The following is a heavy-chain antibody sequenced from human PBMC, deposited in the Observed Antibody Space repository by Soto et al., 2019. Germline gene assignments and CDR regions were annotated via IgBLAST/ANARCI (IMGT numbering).Heavy chain of an antibody. V-gene: IGHV1-3*01. CDR1: GYTFTAYN. CDR3: ARVAPSGGYVPRFDP. CDR2: INAGNGNT. Sequence: QVQLVQSGAEVKEPGGSVRVACKAFGYTFTAYNIHWLRQAPGQGLEWMGWINAGNGNTRSSRKFQGRVIITRDTSATTAYLEVDSLRSEDTAIYYCARVAPSGGYVPRFDPWGQGTLLTVSS. D-gene: IGHD3-16*01. J-gene: IGHJ5*02.